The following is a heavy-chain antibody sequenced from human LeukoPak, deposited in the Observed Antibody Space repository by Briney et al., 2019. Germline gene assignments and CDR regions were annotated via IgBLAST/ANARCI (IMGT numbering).Heavy chain of an antibody. V-gene: IGHV3-66*01. D-gene: IGHD6-19*01. CDR2: IYSGGST. Sequence: GGSLRLSCAASGFTVSSNYMSWVRRAPGKGLEWVSVIYSGGSTYYADSVKGRFTISRDNSKNTLYLQMDSLRAEDTAVYYCARAVAGPDAFDIWGQGTMVTVSS. CDR3: ARAVAGPDAFDI. J-gene: IGHJ3*02. CDR1: GFTVSSNY.